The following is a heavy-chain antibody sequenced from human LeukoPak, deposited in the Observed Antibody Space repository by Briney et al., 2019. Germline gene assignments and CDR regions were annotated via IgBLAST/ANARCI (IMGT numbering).Heavy chain of an antibody. CDR3: ARRDYYGDYYILDY. V-gene: IGHV4-59*08. CDR1: GGSISSYY. D-gene: IGHD4-17*01. Sequence: ADTLSLTCTLSGGSISSYYWSWIRQPPGKGRDGIGYIYYRGSTNYNPSLKRRVTISVDTYKNHLSLKLSSVNAADTAVYYCARRDYYGDYYILDYWGQGTVVPVSS. J-gene: IGHJ4*02. CDR2: IYYRGST.